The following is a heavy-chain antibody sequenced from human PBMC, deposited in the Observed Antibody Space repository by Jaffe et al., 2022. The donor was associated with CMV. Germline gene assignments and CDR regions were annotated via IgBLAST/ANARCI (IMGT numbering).Heavy chain of an antibody. CDR1: GFNFSSLG. Sequence: QVQLVESGGGVVQPGRSLRLSCAASGFNFSSLGMHWVRQAPGKGLEWVAVISSDSNRKFYTDSVKGRFTVSRDNSKNTLFLQMNSLRTEDTALYYCAKRSPYCGVDCPLDNWGQGTLVTVSS. V-gene: IGHV3-30*18. CDR2: ISSDSNRK. D-gene: IGHD2-21*02. J-gene: IGHJ4*02. CDR3: AKRSPYCGVDCPLDN.